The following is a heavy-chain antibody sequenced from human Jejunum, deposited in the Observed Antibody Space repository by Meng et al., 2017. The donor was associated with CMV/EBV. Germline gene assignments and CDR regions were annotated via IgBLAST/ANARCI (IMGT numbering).Heavy chain of an antibody. CDR2: IEHDGSNK. D-gene: IGHD1-26*01. Sequence: GHMVEFWGDLCQPWGYLRLAWAASGFTFSNYGIHWVRQAPGKGLEWVAFIEHDGSNKYYADSVKGRFTISRDNSKNTLYLQMNSLRVEDTAVYYCAKDVGYWGQGTLVTVSS. J-gene: IGHJ4*02. CDR3: AKDVGY. CDR1: GFTFSNYG. V-gene: IGHV3-30*02.